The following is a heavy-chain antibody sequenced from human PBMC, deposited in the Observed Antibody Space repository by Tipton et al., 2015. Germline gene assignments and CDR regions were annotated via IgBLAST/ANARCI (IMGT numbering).Heavy chain of an antibody. V-gene: IGHV4-39*07. J-gene: IGHJ6*02. CDR1: GGSISSSSYY. CDR3: ARRTRLNMIPMRGSIDV. D-gene: IGHD3-22*01. CDR2: LYFSGST. Sequence: TLSLTCTVSGGSISSSSYYWAWIRQPPGKGLEWIGSLYFSGSTYYNPSLKSRVTISVDTSKNQFSLKLSSVTAADTAVYYCARRTRLNMIPMRGSIDVWGQGTTVTVSS.